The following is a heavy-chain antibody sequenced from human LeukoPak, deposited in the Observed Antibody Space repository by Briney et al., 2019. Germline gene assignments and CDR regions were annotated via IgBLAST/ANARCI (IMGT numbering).Heavy chain of an antibody. CDR2: ISSSGSTI. J-gene: IGHJ4*02. Sequence: KSGGSLRLSCAASGFTFSDYYMTWIRQAPGKGLEGISYISSSGSTIYYADSVKGRFTISRDNAKNSLYLQMNSLRAEDTAVYYCATYGTPGIAATSDYWGQGTLVTVSS. V-gene: IGHV3-11*01. CDR1: GFTFSDYY. CDR3: ATYGTPGIAATSDY. D-gene: IGHD6-13*01.